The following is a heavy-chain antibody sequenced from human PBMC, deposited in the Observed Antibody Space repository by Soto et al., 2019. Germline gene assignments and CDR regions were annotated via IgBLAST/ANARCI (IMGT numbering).Heavy chain of an antibody. Sequence: GDIFTNYAIHWVRQAPGQRLEWVGWINAGNGNTKYSQKFQGRVSITRDTSATTAYLELSSLSSEDTAVYYCARDAWFSGSEVTGFDPWGQGTLVTVSS. CDR2: INAGNGNT. J-gene: IGHJ5*02. V-gene: IGHV1-3*01. D-gene: IGHD1-26*01. CDR1: GDIFTNYA. CDR3: ARDAWFSGSEVTGFDP.